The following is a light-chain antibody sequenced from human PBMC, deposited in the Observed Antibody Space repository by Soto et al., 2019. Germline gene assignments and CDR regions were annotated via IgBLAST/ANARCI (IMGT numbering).Light chain of an antibody. J-gene: IGKJ4*01. CDR1: QGISSA. CDR3: RQFNSYLLT. V-gene: IGKV1-13*02. Sequence: AIQLTQSPSSLSASVGDRVTITCRASQGISSALAWYQQQPGKAPSLLIYDASTLESGVPSRFSGSGSGTDLTLTISSLQPEDFTTYYCRQFNSYLLTFGGGTKVEIK. CDR2: DAS.